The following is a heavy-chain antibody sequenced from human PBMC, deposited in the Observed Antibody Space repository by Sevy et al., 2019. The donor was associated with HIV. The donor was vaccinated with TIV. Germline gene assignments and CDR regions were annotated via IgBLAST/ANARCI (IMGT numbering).Heavy chain of an antibody. CDR3: GSLVLSYRSGRAYFDY. V-gene: IGHV3-66*02. CDR2: IFSSGST. D-gene: IGHD6-19*01. J-gene: IGHJ4*02. Sequence: GGSLRLSCAISGFTVNDKYIIWVRQAPGKGLEWVSVIFSSGSTYYADSSKGRFTISRDNSKNTVDLQMNSVGAEDTAVYYCGSLVLSYRSGRAYFDYWGQGTLVTVSS. CDR1: GFTVNDKY.